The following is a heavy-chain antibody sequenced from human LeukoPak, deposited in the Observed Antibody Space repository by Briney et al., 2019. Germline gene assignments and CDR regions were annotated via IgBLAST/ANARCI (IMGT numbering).Heavy chain of an antibody. J-gene: IGHJ4*02. CDR3: AKRVLSGSYGEGLGY. CDR1: GFTFGDYV. V-gene: IGHV3-49*04. Sequence: GRSLRLSCTASGFTFGDYVMSWVRQAPGKGLEWVGFIRSKAYGGTTKNAASVKGRFTISRDDSKNTLYLQMNSLRAEDTAVYYCAKRVLSGSYGEGLGYWGQGTLVTVSS. D-gene: IGHD1-26*01. CDR2: IRSKAYGGTT.